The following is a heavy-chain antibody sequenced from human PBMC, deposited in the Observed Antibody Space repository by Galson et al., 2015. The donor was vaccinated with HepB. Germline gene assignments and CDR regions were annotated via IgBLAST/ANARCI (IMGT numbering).Heavy chain of an antibody. CDR1: GFTFSSSA. Sequence: SLRLSCAASGFTFSSSAMHWVRQASGKGLEWVGRIRSKANSYATAYAASVKGRFTISRDDSKNTAYLQMNSLKTEDTAVYYCTRRLYSSSFDYYYGMDVWGQGTTATVSS. D-gene: IGHD6-6*01. CDR3: TRRLYSSSFDYYYGMDV. V-gene: IGHV3-73*01. J-gene: IGHJ6*02. CDR2: IRSKANSYAT.